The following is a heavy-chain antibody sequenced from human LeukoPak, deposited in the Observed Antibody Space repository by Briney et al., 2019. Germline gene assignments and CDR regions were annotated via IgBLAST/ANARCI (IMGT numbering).Heavy chain of an antibody. CDR2: ISGSGGST. J-gene: IGHJ4*02. D-gene: IGHD3-22*01. CDR1: GFTFGDYA. V-gene: IGHV3-23*01. CDR3: AKLLTPNYDSSFSSNY. Sequence: GGSLRLSCTASGFTFGDYAMSWFRQAPGKGLEWVSVISGSGGSTYYAGSVKGRFTISRDNSKNTLYLQMNSLRAEDTAVYYCAKLLTPNYDSSFSSNYWGQGTLVTVSS.